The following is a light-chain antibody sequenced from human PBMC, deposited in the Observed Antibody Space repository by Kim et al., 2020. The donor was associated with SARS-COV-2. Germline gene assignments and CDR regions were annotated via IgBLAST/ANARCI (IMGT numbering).Light chain of an antibody. CDR2: EVS. CDR3: SSYTSSSTWV. J-gene: IGLJ3*02. V-gene: IGLV2-18*02. Sequence: QSALTQPPSVSGSPGQSVTISCTGTSSDVGSYNRVSWYQQPPGTAPKLMIYEVSNRPSGVPDRFSGSKSGSTASLTISGLQAEDEADYYCSSYTSSSTWVLGGGTQLTVL. CDR1: SSDVGSYNR.